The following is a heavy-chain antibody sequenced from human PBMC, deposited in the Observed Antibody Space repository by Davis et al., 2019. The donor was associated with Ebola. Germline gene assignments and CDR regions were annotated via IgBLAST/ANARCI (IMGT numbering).Heavy chain of an antibody. J-gene: IGHJ5*02. Sequence: GESLKISCAASGFTFSDYYMSWIRQAPGQGLEWFSYISSSSSYTNYADSVKGRFTIARDNAKNSLYLQMNSLRAEDTAVYYCARGDKVDPWGQGTLVTVSS. D-gene: IGHD2-21*01. V-gene: IGHV3-11*06. CDR3: ARGDKVDP. CDR1: GFTFSDYY. CDR2: ISSSSSYT.